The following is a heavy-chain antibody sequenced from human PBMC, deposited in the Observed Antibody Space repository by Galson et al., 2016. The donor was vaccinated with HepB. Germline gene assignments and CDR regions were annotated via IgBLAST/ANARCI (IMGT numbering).Heavy chain of an antibody. CDR3: ARNLERTGDLDK. J-gene: IGHJ4*02. Sequence: SVKVSCKASGYTFTDYDINWVRQATGQGLEWMGWMTPHTGNTGLAQKFQGRVTLTRNTSIRTAYMELSSLRSEDTAVYYCARNLERTGDLDKWGQGTLVTVSS. CDR2: MTPHTGNT. CDR1: GYTFTDYD. V-gene: IGHV1-8*01. D-gene: IGHD3-3*01.